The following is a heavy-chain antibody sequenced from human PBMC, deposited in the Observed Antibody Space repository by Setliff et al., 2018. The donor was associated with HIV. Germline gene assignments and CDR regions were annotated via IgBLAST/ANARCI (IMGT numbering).Heavy chain of an antibody. D-gene: IGHD3-10*01. CDR2: IYYTGTT. CDR1: GGSINTGGYY. V-gene: IGHV4-31*11. CDR3: SRGTYYKGLDP. J-gene: IGHJ5*02. Sequence: SETLSLTCVVSGGSINTGGYYWTWIRQVPGKGLEWIGSIYYTGTTNYNPSLESRLTISIDTSQNHFSLKLTSVTAADTALYFCSRGTYYKGLDPWGQGTRGTVS.